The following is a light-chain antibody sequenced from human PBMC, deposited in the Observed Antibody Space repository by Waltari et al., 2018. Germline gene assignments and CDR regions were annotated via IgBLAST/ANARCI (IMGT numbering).Light chain of an antibody. V-gene: IGKV3-15*01. J-gene: IGKJ1*01. Sequence: EIVMTQSPAILSVSPGERATLSCRASQGVSSHLAWYQQKPGQAPRLLIYVASTRATGVPVRFSGCGSGTEYTLTISSLQSEDFAAYYCQHYYNWPRTFGQGTKVEVK. CDR3: QHYYNWPRT. CDR1: QGVSSH. CDR2: VAS.